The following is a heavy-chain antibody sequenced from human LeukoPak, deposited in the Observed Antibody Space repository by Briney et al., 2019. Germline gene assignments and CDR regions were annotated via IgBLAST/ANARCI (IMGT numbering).Heavy chain of an antibody. CDR1: GFTVSSNY. CDR3: ARAREWLMFDY. J-gene: IGHJ4*02. CDR2: IYSGGST. D-gene: IGHD6-19*01. V-gene: IGHV3-53*04. Sequence: GGSLRLSCAASGFTVSSNYMSLVRQAPGKGLEWVSVIYSGGSTYYADSVKGRFTISRHNSKNTLYPQMNSLRAEDTAVYYCARAREWLMFDYWGQGTLVTVSS.